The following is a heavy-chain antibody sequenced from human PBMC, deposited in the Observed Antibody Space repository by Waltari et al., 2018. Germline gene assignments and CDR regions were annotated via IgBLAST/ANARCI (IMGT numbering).Heavy chain of an antibody. CDR1: GGTFSSYT. CDR3: ARSGDTAMEIGY. D-gene: IGHD5-18*01. J-gene: IGHJ4*02. Sequence: QVQLVQSGAEVKKPGSSVKVSCKASGGTFSSYTISWVRQAPGQGLEWMGRSIPILGIANYAQKFQGRVTITADKSTSTAYMELSSLRSEDTAVYYCARSGDTAMEIGYWGQGTLVTVSS. V-gene: IGHV1-69*02. CDR2: SIPILGIA.